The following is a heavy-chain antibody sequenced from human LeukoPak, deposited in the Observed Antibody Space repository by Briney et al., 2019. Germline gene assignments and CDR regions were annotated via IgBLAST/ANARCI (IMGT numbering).Heavy chain of an antibody. CDR2: IYYSGST. D-gene: IGHD6-19*01. J-gene: IGHJ4*02. CDR1: GGSISSSSYY. CDR3: ARTDSKSYSSGWYNY. Sequence: SETLSLTCTVSGGSISSSSYYWGWIRQPPGKGLEWTGSIYYSGSTYYNPSLKSRVTISVDTSKNQFSLKLSSVTATDTAVYYCARTDSKSYSSGWYNYWGQGTLVTVSS. V-gene: IGHV4-39*01.